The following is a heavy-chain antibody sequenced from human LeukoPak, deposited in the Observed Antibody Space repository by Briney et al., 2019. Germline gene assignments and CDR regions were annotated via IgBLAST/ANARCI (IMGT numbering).Heavy chain of an antibody. J-gene: IGHJ3*02. V-gene: IGHV3-23*01. D-gene: IGHD1-26*01. CDR3: ARGGSYLSAFDI. CDR2: ISGSGGST. CDR1: GFTFSSYG. Sequence: GGSLRLPCAASGFTFSSYGMSWVRQAPGKGLDWVSAISGSGGSTYYAASVKGRFTISRDNSKNTLYLQMNSLRAEDTAVYYCARGGSYLSAFDIWGQGTMVTVSS.